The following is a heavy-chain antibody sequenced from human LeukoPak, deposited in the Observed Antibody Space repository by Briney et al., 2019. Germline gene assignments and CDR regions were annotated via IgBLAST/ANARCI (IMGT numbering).Heavy chain of an antibody. CDR3: ARERVLGYSGYDFYFDY. Sequence: PSQTLSLTCAVSGGSISSGGYSWSWIRQPPGKGLEWIGYIYHSGSTYYNPSLKSRVTISVDRSKNQFSLKLSSVTAADTAVYYCARERVLGYSGYDFYFDYWGQGTLVTVSS. CDR2: IYHSGST. V-gene: IGHV4-30-2*01. D-gene: IGHD5-12*01. J-gene: IGHJ4*02. CDR1: GGSISSGGYS.